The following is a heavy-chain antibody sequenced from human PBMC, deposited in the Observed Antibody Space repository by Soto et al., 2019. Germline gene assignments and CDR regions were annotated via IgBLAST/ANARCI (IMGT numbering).Heavy chain of an antibody. Sequence: GGSLRLSCAASGFTFTSAWMNWVRQAPGKGLEWVGRIKSKGDGGTTEYAAPVKGRFSISRDDSKKTLYLHMNSLKTEDTAVYYCTPDTSAANIFDYWGQGTLVTVSS. CDR2: IKSKGDGGTT. D-gene: IGHD2-15*01. CDR3: TPDTSAANIFDY. J-gene: IGHJ4*02. CDR1: GFTFTSAW. V-gene: IGHV3-15*01.